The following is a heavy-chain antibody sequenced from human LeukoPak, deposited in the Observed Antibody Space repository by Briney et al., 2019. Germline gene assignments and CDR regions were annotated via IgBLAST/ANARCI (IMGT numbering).Heavy chain of an antibody. V-gene: IGHV1-2*06. CDR3: AREYGSGSYYYDY. Sequence: ASVKVSCKASGYTFTGCYMHWVRQAPGQWLELMGRINPNSGGTNYAQKFQGRVTMTRDTSISTAYMELSRLRSDDTAVYYCAREYGSGSYYYDYWGQGTLVTVSS. CDR1: GYTFTGCY. J-gene: IGHJ4*02. CDR2: INPNSGGT. D-gene: IGHD3-10*01.